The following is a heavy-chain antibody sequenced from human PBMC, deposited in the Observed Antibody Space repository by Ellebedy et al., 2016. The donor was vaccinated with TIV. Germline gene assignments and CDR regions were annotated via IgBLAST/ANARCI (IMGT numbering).Heavy chain of an antibody. CDR1: GFPFDSYV. CDR2: IGSRINKI. V-gene: IGHV3-48*02. Sequence: GESLKISCAASGFPFDSYVMNWVRRAPGKGLEWVAYIGSRINKIYYADSVKGRFTISRDNAKNSLYLQMNSLRDEETAVYYCARGGGERLRYAFDLWGQGTMVTVSS. J-gene: IGHJ3*01. CDR3: ARGGGERLRYAFDL. D-gene: IGHD4-17*01.